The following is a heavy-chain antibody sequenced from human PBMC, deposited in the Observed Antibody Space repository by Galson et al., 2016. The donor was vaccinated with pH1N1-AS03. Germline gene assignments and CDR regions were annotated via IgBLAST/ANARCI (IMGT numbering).Heavy chain of an antibody. J-gene: IGHJ4*02. D-gene: IGHD3-16*01. CDR1: GFTINNNY. CDR2: IYGGGDT. CDR3: AREPWGSTQGEY. V-gene: IGHV3-53*01. Sequence: SLRLSCAASGFTINNNYMSWVRQAPGKGLEWVSVIYGGGDTFYADSVKGRFTISRDNSKNTVYLQMNSLRVEDTAVYYWAREPWGSTQGEYWGQGTLVTVSS.